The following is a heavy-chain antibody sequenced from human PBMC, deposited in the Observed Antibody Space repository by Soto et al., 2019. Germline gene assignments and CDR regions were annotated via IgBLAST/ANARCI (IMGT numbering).Heavy chain of an antibody. Sequence: GASVKVSCKASGYTFTSYDINWVRQATGQGLEWMGWMNPNSGNTGYAQKFQGRVTMTRNTSISTAYMELSSLRSEDTAVYYCARGEYPSNYYYYMDVCGKGTSVTVSS. CDR3: ARGEYPSNYYYYMDV. CDR1: GYTFTSYD. V-gene: IGHV1-8*01. J-gene: IGHJ6*03. CDR2: MNPNSGNT.